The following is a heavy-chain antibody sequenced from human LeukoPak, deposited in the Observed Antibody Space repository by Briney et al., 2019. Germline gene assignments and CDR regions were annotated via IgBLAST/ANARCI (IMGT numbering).Heavy chain of an antibody. CDR2: IIPIFGTA. Sequence: EASVKVSCKASGGTFSSYAISWVRQAPGQGLEWMGGIIPIFGTANYAQKFQGRVTITTDESTSTAYMELSSLRSEDTAAYYCARVPGSSHWYFDLWGRGTLVTASS. V-gene: IGHV1-69*05. J-gene: IGHJ2*01. D-gene: IGHD1-26*01. CDR1: GGTFSSYA. CDR3: ARVPGSSHWYFDL.